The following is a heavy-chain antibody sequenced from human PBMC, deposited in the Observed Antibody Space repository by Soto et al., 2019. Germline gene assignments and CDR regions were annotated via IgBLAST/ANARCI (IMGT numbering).Heavy chain of an antibody. V-gene: IGHV3-30*18. J-gene: IGHJ4*02. CDR2: ISYDGNYK. Sequence: GGSLRLSCAASGFTFSSYRMHWVRQAPGKGLGWVAIISYDGNYKHHADSVKGRFTISRDNSKNTLYLQMNSLRAEDTAVYYCGKVSTYYYDSTFDYWGQGTLVTVSS. CDR1: GFTFSSYR. D-gene: IGHD3-22*01. CDR3: GKVSTYYYDSTFDY.